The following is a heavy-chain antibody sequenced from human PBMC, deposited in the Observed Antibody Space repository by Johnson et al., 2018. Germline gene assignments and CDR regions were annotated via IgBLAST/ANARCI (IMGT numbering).Heavy chain of an antibody. D-gene: IGHD4-17*01. J-gene: IGHJ3*02. CDR1: GFTFSAYW. Sequence: VQLVESGGGLVQPGGSLRLSCAASGFTFSAYWMSWVRQAPGQGLEWVANIKQDGSEKYFVDSVKGRFSISRDNAKTSLFMQMNSLRAEDTAVYSCATYGDGAFAIWGQGTMVTVS. CDR3: ATYGDGAFAI. V-gene: IGHV3-7*01. CDR2: IKQDGSEK.